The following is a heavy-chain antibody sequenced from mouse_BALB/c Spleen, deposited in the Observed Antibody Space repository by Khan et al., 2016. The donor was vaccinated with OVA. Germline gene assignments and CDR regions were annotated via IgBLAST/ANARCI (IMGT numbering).Heavy chain of an antibody. CDR2: INTYTGEP. CDR3: ARLYRGYAMDY. V-gene: IGHV9-3-1*01. D-gene: IGHD2-1*01. J-gene: IGHJ4*01. Sequence: QIQLVQSGPELKKPGETVKISCKASGYTFTNYGMNWVKQAPGKGLKWMGWINTYTGEPTYADDFKGRFAFSLETSASTAYLQINNLKNEDTATYFCARLYRGYAMDYWGQGTSVTVSS. CDR1: GYTFTNYG.